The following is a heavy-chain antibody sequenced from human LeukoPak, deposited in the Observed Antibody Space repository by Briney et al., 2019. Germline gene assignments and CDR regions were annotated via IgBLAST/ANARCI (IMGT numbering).Heavy chain of an antibody. D-gene: IGHD3-16*01. V-gene: IGHV4-59*08. CDR2: IYYSGST. CDR3: ARGGGRGIDY. Sequence: SETLSLTCTVSGSSISSYYWSWIRQPPGKGLEWIGYIYYSGSTNYNPSLKSRVTISVDTSKNQFSLKLSSVTAADTAVYYCARGGGRGIDYWGQGTLVTVSS. CDR1: GSSISSYY. J-gene: IGHJ4*02.